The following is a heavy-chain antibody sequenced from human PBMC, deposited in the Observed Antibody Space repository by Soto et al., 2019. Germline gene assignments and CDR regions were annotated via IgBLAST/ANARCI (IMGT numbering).Heavy chain of an antibody. CDR3: ARELVRGVGSES. D-gene: IGHD3-10*01. CDR1: GYTFTSYG. J-gene: IGHJ1*01. CDR2: ISTYNGNT. Sequence: QVQLVQSGAEVKQPGASVKVSCKASGYTFTSYGISWVRQAPGQGLEWMGWISTYNGNTKYAQKHQGRVTMTTDTSKSRAYMELRSVRSDDTAVFYCARELVRGVGSESGGQGTLVTVSS. V-gene: IGHV1-18*01.